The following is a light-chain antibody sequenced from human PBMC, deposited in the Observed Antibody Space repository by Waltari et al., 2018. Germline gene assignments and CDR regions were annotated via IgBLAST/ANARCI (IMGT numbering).Light chain of an antibody. J-gene: IGLJ1*01. CDR2: RDN. V-gene: IGLV1-47*01. Sequence: QSVLTQPPSASGTPGQRVTIPCSGRSSNVGFNSVYWYQQIPGTAPKLLTCRDNQRPSGVPDRFSGSKSGASASLAVSGLRSEDEADYYCAVWDDSLGTFVFGTGTQVTVL. CDR1: SSNVGFNS. CDR3: AVWDDSLGTFV.